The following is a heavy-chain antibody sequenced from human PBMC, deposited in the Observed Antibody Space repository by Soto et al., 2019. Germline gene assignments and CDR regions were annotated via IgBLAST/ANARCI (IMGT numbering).Heavy chain of an antibody. Sequence: LRLSCAASGFTFNIYGMQWVRQAPGKGLEWVAVISYDGSKEYYGDSVKGRFTISRDNSKNTLCLQMNSLRSEDTAGYYCAKVTDGSGWYPYYYGIDVWGQGTRVTVSS. V-gene: IGHV3-30*18. CDR3: AKVTDGSGWYPYYYGIDV. D-gene: IGHD6-19*01. CDR1: GFTFNIYG. CDR2: ISYDGSKE. J-gene: IGHJ6*02.